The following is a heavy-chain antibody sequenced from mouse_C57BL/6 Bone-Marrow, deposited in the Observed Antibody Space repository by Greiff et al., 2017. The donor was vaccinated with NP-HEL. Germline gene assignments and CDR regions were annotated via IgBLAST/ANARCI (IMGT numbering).Heavy chain of an antibody. Sequence: EVQLQQSGPVLVKPGPSVKISCKASGFTFTDYYMHWVKQSHGKSLEWIGLVYPYNGGTSYNQKFKGKATLTVDTSSSTAYMALNSLTSEDSAVYDCARSYHCGTGAMDYGGQGNAVTVTA. D-gene: IGHD1-1*01. V-gene: IGHV1-36*01. J-gene: IGHJ4*01. CDR1: GFTFTDYY. CDR3: ARSYHCGTGAMDY. CDR2: VYPYNGGT.